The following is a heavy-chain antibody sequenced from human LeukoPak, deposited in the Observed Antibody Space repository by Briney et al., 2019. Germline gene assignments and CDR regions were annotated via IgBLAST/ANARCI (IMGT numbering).Heavy chain of an antibody. Sequence: SETLSLTCAVYGGSFSGYYWSWIRQPPGKGLEWIGEINHSGSTNYNPSLKSRVTISVDTSKNQFSLKLSSVTAADTAVYYCARELIVPGIDYWGQGTLVTVSS. CDR2: INHSGST. J-gene: IGHJ4*02. CDR3: ARELIVPGIDY. CDR1: GGSFSGYY. V-gene: IGHV4-34*01. D-gene: IGHD3-22*01.